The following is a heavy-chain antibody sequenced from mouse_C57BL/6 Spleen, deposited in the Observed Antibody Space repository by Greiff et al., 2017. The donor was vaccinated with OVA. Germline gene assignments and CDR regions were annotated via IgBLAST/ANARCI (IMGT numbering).Heavy chain of an antibody. V-gene: IGHV1-19*01. CDR2: INPYNGGT. J-gene: IGHJ3*01. CDR1: GYTFTDYY. D-gene: IGHD2-4*01. CDR3: ARDDYDWFAY. Sequence: VQLQQSGPVLVKPGASVKMSCKASGYTFTDYYMNWVKQSHGKSLEWIGVINPYNGGTSYNQKFKGKATLTVDKSSSTAYMELNSLTSEDAAVYYCARDDYDWFAYWGQGTLVTVSA.